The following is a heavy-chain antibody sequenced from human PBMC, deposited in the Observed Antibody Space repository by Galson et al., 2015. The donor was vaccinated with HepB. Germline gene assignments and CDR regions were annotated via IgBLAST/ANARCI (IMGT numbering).Heavy chain of an antibody. CDR3: ARRGGRRDEDN. CDR1: GFTFSSYS. Sequence: SLRLSCAASGFTFSSYSMNWARQAPGRGLEWVSYISSSGSSKTYADSVEGRFTISRDNVKNLLYLQMNSLRAEDTALYYCARRGGRRDEDNWGQGTLVTVSS. D-gene: IGHD5-24*01. V-gene: IGHV3-48*01. CDR2: ISSSGSSK. J-gene: IGHJ4*02.